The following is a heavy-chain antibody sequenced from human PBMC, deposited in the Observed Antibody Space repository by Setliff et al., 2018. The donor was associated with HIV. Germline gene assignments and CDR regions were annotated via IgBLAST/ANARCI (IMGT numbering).Heavy chain of an antibody. V-gene: IGHV4-4*07. D-gene: IGHD2-15*01. CDR2: IYTSGST. Sequence: SETLSLTCTVSGGSISSYYWSWIRQPAGKGLEWIGHIYTSGSTNYNPSLKSRVTISVDTSKNQFSLKLSSVTAADTAVYYCARVVVAATGAYYYYYYMDVWGKGTTVTVSS. J-gene: IGHJ6*03. CDR1: GGSISSYY. CDR3: ARVVVAATGAYYYYYYMDV.